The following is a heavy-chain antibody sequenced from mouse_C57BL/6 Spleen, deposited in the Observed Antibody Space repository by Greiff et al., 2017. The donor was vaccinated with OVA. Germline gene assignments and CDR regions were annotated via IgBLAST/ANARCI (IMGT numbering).Heavy chain of an antibody. CDR1: GFTFSDYG. J-gene: IGHJ1*03. CDR2: ISSGSSTI. V-gene: IGHV5-17*01. Sequence: EVKVEESGGGLVKPGGSLKLSCAASGFTFSDYGMHWVRQAPEKGLEWVAYISSGSSTIYYADTVKGRFTISRDNAKNTLFLQMTSLRSEDTAMYYCASITTVVEWYFDVWGTGTTVTVSS. CDR3: ASITTVVEWYFDV. D-gene: IGHD1-1*01.